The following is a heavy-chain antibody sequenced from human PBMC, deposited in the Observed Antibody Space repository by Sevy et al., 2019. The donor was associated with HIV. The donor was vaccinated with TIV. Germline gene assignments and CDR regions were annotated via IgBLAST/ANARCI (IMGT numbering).Heavy chain of an antibody. CDR3: ARYCTRTSCSYANGGLDY. D-gene: IGHD2-2*01. CDR2: IKQDGSEK. Sequence: GGSLRLSCAASGFTFSSNWMSWVRQAPGKGLEWVANIKQDGSEKYFLDSVKGRFTISRNNARNSLYLKMNSLRAEDTAVYYCARYCTRTSCSYANGGLDYWGQGTLVTVSS. CDR1: GFTFSSNW. V-gene: IGHV3-7*01. J-gene: IGHJ4*02.